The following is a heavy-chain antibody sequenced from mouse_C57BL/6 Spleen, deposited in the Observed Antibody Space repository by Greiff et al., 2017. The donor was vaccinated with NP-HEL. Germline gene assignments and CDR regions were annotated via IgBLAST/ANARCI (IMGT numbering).Heavy chain of an antibody. Sequence: EVKVVESGGDLVKPGGSLKLSCAASGFTFSSYGMSWVRQTPDKRLEWVATISSGGSYTCYPDSVKGRFTISRDNAKNTLYLQMSSLKSEDTAMYYCARGSGYPDYWGQGTTLTVSS. V-gene: IGHV5-6*01. CDR3: ARGSGYPDY. D-gene: IGHD3-2*02. CDR1: GFTFSSYG. J-gene: IGHJ2*01. CDR2: ISSGGSYT.